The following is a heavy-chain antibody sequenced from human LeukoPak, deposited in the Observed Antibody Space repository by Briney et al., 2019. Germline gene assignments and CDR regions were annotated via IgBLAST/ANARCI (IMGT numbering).Heavy chain of an antibody. CDR1: GGSFSGYY. CDR3: ATLRWHYYIPTAGP. D-gene: IGHD3-10*01. J-gene: IGHJ5*02. Sequence: PSETLSLTCAVYGGSFSGYYWSWIRQPPGKGLEWIGEINHSGSTNYNPSLKSRVTLSEDTSKNQFSLKLRSVTAADTAVYYCATLRWHYYIPTAGPWGQGTLVTVSS. V-gene: IGHV4-34*01. CDR2: INHSGST.